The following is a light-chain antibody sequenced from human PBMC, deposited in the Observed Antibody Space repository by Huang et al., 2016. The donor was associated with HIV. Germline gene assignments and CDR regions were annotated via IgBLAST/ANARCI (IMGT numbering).Light chain of an antibody. J-gene: IGKJ1*01. CDR3: HQYASSPRT. CDR2: GAS. V-gene: IGKV3-20*01. Sequence: ENVLTQSPGTLSLSPGERATLSCRASQSVNNNYLAWYQQKPGQAPRLLIYGASSRATGIPDRFFCSGSGTDFTLTISRLGPEDFAVYYCHQYASSPRTFGQGTKVDIK. CDR1: QSVNNNY.